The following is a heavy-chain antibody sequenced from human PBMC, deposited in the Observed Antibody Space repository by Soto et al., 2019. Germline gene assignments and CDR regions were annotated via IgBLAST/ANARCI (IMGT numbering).Heavy chain of an antibody. D-gene: IGHD4-17*01. CDR3: ARAYYGDYFGAFDI. J-gene: IGHJ3*02. CDR1: GFTFSSYW. Sequence: GGSMRLSCAASGFTFSSYWMRWVRQAPGKVLVWVSLIRNDGNNKYYADSVKGRFTISRDNSKNTLYLQMNTLRAEDTAVYYCARAYYGDYFGAFDIWGQGTMVTVSS. CDR2: IRNDGNNK. V-gene: IGHV3-33*08.